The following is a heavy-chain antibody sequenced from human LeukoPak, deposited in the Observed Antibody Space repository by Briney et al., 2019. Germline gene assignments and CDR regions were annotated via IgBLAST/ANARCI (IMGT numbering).Heavy chain of an antibody. CDR3: ARSNGIWFGELSTTYYYYYGMDV. Sequence: PGGSLRLSCAASGFTFSSYWMSWVRQAPGKGLEWVANIKQDGSEKYYVDSVKGRFTISRDNAKNSLYLQMNSLRAEDTAVYYCARSNGIWFGELSTTYYYYYGMDVWGQGTTVTVSS. CDR2: IKQDGSEK. V-gene: IGHV3-7*03. D-gene: IGHD3-10*01. CDR1: GFTFSSYW. J-gene: IGHJ6*02.